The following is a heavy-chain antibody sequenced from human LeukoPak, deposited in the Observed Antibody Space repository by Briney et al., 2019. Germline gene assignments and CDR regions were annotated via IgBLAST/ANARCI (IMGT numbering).Heavy chain of an antibody. J-gene: IGHJ3*02. CDR1: GFTFSSYA. D-gene: IGHD3-3*01. CDR3: AKDSAYYDFWSGYHDAFDI. V-gene: IGHV3-30-3*01. CDR2: ISYDGSNK. Sequence: PGGSLRLSCAVSGFTFSSYAMHWVRQAPGKGLEWVAVISYDGSNKYYADSVKGRFTISRDNSKNTLYLQMNSLRAEDTAVYYCAKDSAYYDFWSGYHDAFDIWGQGTMVTVSS.